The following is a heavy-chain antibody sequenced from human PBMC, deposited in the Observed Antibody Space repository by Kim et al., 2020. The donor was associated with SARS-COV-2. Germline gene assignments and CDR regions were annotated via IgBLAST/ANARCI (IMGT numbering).Heavy chain of an antibody. CDR3: ARSGDTVGMDV. D-gene: IGHD4-17*01. Sequence: NYNPSLKSRVTISVDTSKNQFSLKLSSVTAADTAVYYCARSGDTVGMDVWGQGTTVTVSS. V-gene: IGHV4-59*01. J-gene: IGHJ6*02.